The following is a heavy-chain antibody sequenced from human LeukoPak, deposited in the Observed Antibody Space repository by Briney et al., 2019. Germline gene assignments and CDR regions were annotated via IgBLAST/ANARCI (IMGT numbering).Heavy chain of an antibody. CDR3: ASSGSWELLGGRYFDY. V-gene: IGHV4-39*07. CDR1: GGSISSSSYY. D-gene: IGHD1-26*01. CDR2: IYYSGST. Sequence: SETLSLTCTVSGGSISSSSYYWGWIRQPPGKGLEWIGSIYYSGSTYYNPSLKSRVTISVDTSKNQFSLKLSSVTAADTAVYYCASSGSWELLGGRYFDYWGQGTLVSVSS. J-gene: IGHJ4*02.